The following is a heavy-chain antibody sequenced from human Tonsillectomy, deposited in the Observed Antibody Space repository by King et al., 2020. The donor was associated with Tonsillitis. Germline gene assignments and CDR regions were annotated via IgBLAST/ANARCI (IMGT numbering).Heavy chain of an antibody. D-gene: IGHD3-16*01. CDR2: IYYSGST. J-gene: IGHJ3*02. CDR3: ARHGGWGSYEGDAFDI. CDR1: GGSISSYY. V-gene: IGHV4-59*08. Sequence: QLQLQESGPGLVKPSETLSLTCTVSGGSISSYYWSWIRQPPGKALEWIGYIYYSGSTNYNPSLKSRVTISVDTSKNQFSLKLSSVLAADTAVYYCARHGGWGSYEGDAFDIWGQGTMVTVSS.